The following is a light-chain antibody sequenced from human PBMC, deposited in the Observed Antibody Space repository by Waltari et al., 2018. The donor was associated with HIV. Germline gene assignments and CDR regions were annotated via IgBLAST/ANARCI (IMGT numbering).Light chain of an antibody. CDR2: DVT. J-gene: IGLJ2*01. Sequence: QSALTQPPSASGSPGQSVTISCTGTSSDIGAYNYVAWYQPYQGKAPTLLIYDVTKRPSGVPDRFSGSKSGNTASLTVSGLQAEDEADYYCASHAGSKDVFGGGTKLTVL. V-gene: IGLV2-8*01. CDR3: ASHAGSKDV. CDR1: SSDIGAYNY.